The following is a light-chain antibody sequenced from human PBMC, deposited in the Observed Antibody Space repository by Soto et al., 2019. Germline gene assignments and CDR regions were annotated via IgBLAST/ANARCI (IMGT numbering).Light chain of an antibody. J-gene: IGLJ2*01. CDR1: SSEAGSYNL. CDR2: EGI. CDR3: CSHAGSSVV. V-gene: IGLV2-23*01. Sequence: QSALTQPASVSGSPGQSITISCTGTSSEAGSYNLVSWYQHHPGKAPKLMIYEGIKRPSGVSNRFSGSKSGNTASLTISGLQAEDEADYYCCSHAGSSVVFGGGTKLTVL.